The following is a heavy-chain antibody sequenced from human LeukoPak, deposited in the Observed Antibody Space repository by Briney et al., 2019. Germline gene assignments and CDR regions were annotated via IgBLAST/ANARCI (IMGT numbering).Heavy chain of an antibody. CDR3: AKDPNGEYYFDY. CDR1: GFTFDDYA. CDR2: ISWNSGSI. J-gene: IGHJ4*02. V-gene: IGHV3-9*01. Sequence: GGSLRLSCAASGFTFDDYAMHWVRQAPGKGLEWVSGISWNSGSIGYADSVKGRFTISRDNARNSLYLQMNSLRAEDTAVYYCAKDPNGEYYFDYWGQGTLVTVSS. D-gene: IGHD3-10*01.